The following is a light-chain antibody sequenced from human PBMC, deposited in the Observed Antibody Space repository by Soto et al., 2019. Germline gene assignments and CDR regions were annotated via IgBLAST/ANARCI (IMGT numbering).Light chain of an antibody. CDR1: SSDVGDYNY. CDR2: EVS. CDR3: SSYTSSSTLVV. V-gene: IGLV2-14*01. J-gene: IGLJ2*01. Sequence: ALTQPASVSGSPGQSITISCTGTSSDVGDYNYVSWYQQHPGKAPKLMISEVSDRSSGVSNRFSASKSGNTASLTISGLQAQDEADYYCSSYTSSSTLVVFGGGTKLTVL.